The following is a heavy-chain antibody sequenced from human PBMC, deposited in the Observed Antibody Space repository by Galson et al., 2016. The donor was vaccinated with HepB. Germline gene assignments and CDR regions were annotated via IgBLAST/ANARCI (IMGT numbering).Heavy chain of an antibody. CDR2: ISYDGVNE. CDR1: GLTFSAYT. V-gene: IGHV3-30-3*01. Sequence: SLRLSCAASGLTFSAYTVHWVRQAPGKGLEWVAVISYDGVNEYYADSVKGRFTISRDNSKNTLYLQMNSLRVEDTAVYYCARDDRVVPGALEGIEYWGQGTLVTVSS. J-gene: IGHJ4*02. D-gene: IGHD2-2*01. CDR3: ARDDRVVPGALEGIEY.